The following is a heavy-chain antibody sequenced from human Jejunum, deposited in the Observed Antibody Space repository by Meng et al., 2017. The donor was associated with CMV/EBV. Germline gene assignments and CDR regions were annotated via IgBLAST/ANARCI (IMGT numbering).Heavy chain of an antibody. CDR3: ARGDNGFFEDFDH. D-gene: IGHD5-12*01. J-gene: IGHJ5*02. CDR1: GFTVSSFS. Sequence: GFTVSSFSMHWVRQAPGKGLEWVAQISYDGSDEDYVESVKGRFAISRDNSKYTLYLQLDSLRPEDTALYYCARGDNGFFEDFDHWGQGTLVTVSS. CDR2: ISYDGSDE. V-gene: IGHV3-30*09.